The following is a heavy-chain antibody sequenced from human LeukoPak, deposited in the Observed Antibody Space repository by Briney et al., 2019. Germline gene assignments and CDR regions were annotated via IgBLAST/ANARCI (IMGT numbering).Heavy chain of an antibody. V-gene: IGHV4-34*01. CDR3: ARAVGRIAAAGTSYYYYYMDV. Sequence: SETLSLTCAVYGGSFSGYYWSWIRQPPGRGLEWMGEINHSGGTNYNPSLNSRVTISVDTSTNQFSLKLSSVTAADTAVYYCARAVGRIAAAGTSYYYYYMDVWGKGTTVTVSS. CDR2: INHSGGT. CDR1: GGSFSGYY. D-gene: IGHD6-13*01. J-gene: IGHJ6*03.